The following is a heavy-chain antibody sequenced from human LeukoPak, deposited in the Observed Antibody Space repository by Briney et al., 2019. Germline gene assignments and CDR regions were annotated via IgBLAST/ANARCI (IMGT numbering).Heavy chain of an antibody. Sequence: GGSLRLSCAASGFTLSSYAMSWVRQAPGKGLEWVSAISGSGGSTYYADSVKGRFTISRDNSKNTLYLQMNSLRAEDTAVYYCAKFLPTHIVVANYYFDYWGQGTLVTVSS. CDR3: AKFLPTHIVVANYYFDY. V-gene: IGHV3-23*01. J-gene: IGHJ4*02. D-gene: IGHD2-21*01. CDR1: GFTLSSYA. CDR2: ISGSGGST.